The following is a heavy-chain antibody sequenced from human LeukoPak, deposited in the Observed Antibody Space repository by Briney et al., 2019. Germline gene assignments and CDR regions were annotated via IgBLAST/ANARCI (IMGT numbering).Heavy chain of an antibody. Sequence: PGGSLRLSCAASGFTFSSYWMSWVRQAPGKGLEWVANIKQDESEKYYVDSVKGRFTISRDNAKNSLYLQMSSLRAEDTAVYYCARDKIEGPTKLDCWGQGILVTVSS. CDR2: IKQDESEK. CDR3: ARDKIEGPTKLDC. CDR1: GFTFSSYW. V-gene: IGHV3-7*01. D-gene: IGHD1-1*01. J-gene: IGHJ4*02.